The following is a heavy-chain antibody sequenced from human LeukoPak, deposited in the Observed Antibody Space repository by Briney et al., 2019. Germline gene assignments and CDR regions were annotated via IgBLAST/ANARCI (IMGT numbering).Heavy chain of an antibody. CDR1: GYTFTGYY. J-gene: IGHJ4*02. V-gene: IGHV1-2*02. CDR2: INPNSGGT. Sequence: ASVKVSCKASGYTFTGYYMHWVRQAPGQGLEWMGWINPNSGGTNYAQKFQGRVTMTRDTSISTAYMELSRLRSDDTAVYYCARDSFLEWFHFDYWGQGTLVTVSS. CDR3: ARDSFLEWFHFDY. D-gene: IGHD3-3*02.